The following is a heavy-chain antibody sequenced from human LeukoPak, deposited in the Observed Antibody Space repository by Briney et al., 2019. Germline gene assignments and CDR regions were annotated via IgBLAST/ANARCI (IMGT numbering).Heavy chain of an antibody. J-gene: IGHJ4*02. CDR3: ARGSTYYDSSGQVPFDY. Sequence: GGSLRLSCAASGFTFSSYAMSWVRQAPGKGLEWVSYISSSSSTIYYADSVKGRFTISRDNAKNSLYLQMNSLRAEDTAVYYCARGSTYYDSSGQVPFDYWGQGTLVTVSS. D-gene: IGHD3-22*01. CDR2: ISSSSSTI. CDR1: GFTFSSYA. V-gene: IGHV3-48*01.